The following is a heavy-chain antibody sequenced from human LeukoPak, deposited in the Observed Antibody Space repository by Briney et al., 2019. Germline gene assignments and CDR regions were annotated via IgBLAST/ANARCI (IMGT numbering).Heavy chain of an antibody. CDR3: VRRGDYGDL. D-gene: IGHD4-17*01. CDR1: GFTFSNYA. V-gene: IGHV3-23*01. J-gene: IGHJ4*02. Sequence: GGSRRLSCAASGFTFSNYAMSWVRQAPGKGLEWVSAISGSGGSTYYADSVKGRFTISRDNAKNSLHLQMNGLRAEDTAVYYCVRRGDYGDLWGQGTLVTVSS. CDR2: ISGSGGST.